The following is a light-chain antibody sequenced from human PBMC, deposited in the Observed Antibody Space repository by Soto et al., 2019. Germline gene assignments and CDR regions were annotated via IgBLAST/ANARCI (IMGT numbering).Light chain of an antibody. CDR2: GAS. CDR1: QGINHY. J-gene: IGKJ4*01. Sequence: DIQLTQSPSFLSASVGDRVTITCRASQGINHYVAWHQQKPGKAPKCLIYGASALQSGVPSRFSGSGSWAEFTLSISSLQPEDFATYYCQHVYSYPLTFGGGTRVEI. V-gene: IGKV1-9*01. CDR3: QHVYSYPLT.